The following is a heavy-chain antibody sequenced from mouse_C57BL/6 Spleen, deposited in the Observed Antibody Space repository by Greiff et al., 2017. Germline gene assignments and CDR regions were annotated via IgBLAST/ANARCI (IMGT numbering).Heavy chain of an antibody. V-gene: IGHV1-54*01. CDR1: GYAFTNYL. J-gene: IGHJ1*03. CDR3: ARGAYYYGSSYWYFDV. Sequence: QVQLKQSGAELVRPGTSVKVSCKASGYAFTNYLIEWVKQRPGQGLEWIGVINPGSGGTNYHEKFKGKATLTADKSSSTAYMQLSSLTSEDSAVYFCARGAYYYGSSYWYFDVWGTGTTVTVSS. CDR2: INPGSGGT. D-gene: IGHD1-1*01.